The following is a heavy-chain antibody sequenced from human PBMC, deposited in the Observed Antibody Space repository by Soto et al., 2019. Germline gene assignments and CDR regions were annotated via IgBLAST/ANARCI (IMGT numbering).Heavy chain of an antibody. CDR2: IYSGGST. D-gene: IGHD3-3*01. CDR1: GFTVSSNY. Sequence: EVQLVESGGGLVQPGGSLRLSCAASGFTVSSNYMSWVHQAPGKGLEWVSVIYSGGSTYYADSVKGRFTISRDNSKNTLYLQMNRLRAEDTAVYYCARGGGGLRFLEWPGYFDLWGRGTLVTVSS. CDR3: ARGGGGLRFLEWPGYFDL. V-gene: IGHV3-66*01. J-gene: IGHJ2*01.